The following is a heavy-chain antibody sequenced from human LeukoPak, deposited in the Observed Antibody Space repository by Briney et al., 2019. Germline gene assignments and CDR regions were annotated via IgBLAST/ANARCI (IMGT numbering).Heavy chain of an antibody. CDR1: GFTITNYW. CDR3: VVIFLG. Sequence: GGSLRLSCAASGFTITNYWMHWVRQAPGQGLVWVSRISRDGTTTNYAESVRCRFTISRDNAKNQLYLQINSLRAEDTAIYYCVVIFLGWGQGTLVTVSS. V-gene: IGHV3-74*01. J-gene: IGHJ4*02. D-gene: IGHD3-3*02. CDR2: ISRDGTTT.